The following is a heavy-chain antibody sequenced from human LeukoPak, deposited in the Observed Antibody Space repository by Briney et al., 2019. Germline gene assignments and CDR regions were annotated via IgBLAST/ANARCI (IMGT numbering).Heavy chain of an antibody. Sequence: GGSLRLSCAASAFSLNAYNMNWVRQAPGKGLEWVSSISYTGTYIYYADSVKGRFTISRDNSNNTLYLQMNSLRAEDTAVYYCARLANPSGYWDWGQGTLVTVSS. CDR1: AFSLNAYN. CDR3: ARLANPSGYWD. CDR2: ISYTGTYI. D-gene: IGHD3-22*01. V-gene: IGHV3-21*04. J-gene: IGHJ4*02.